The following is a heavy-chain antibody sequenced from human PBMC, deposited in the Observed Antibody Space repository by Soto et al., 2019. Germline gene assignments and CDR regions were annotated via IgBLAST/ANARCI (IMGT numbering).Heavy chain of an antibody. CDR3: ARDSVGATNFYNWFDP. J-gene: IGHJ5*02. CDR1: GGSISSGGYY. D-gene: IGHD1-26*01. V-gene: IGHV4-31*03. Sequence: SETLSLTCTVSGGSISSGGYYWSWIRQHPGKGLEWIGYIYYSGSTYYNPSLKSRVTISVDTSKNQFSLKLSSVTAADTAVYYCARDSVGATNFYNWFDPWGQGNLVTVSS. CDR2: IYYSGST.